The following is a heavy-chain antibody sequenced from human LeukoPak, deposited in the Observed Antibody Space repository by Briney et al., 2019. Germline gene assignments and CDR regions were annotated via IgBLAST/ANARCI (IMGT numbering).Heavy chain of an antibody. CDR1: GFTFSSYA. CDR3: AKAFGYCSSTSCYFGRFDP. CDR2: ISGSGGST. V-gene: IGHV3-23*01. J-gene: IGHJ5*02. Sequence: GGSLRLSCAASGFTFSSYAMSWVRQAPGQGLEWVSAISGSGGSTYYADSVKGRFTISRDNSKNTLYLQMNSLRAEDTAVYYCAKAFGYCSSTSCYFGRFDPWGQGTLVTVSS. D-gene: IGHD2-2*03.